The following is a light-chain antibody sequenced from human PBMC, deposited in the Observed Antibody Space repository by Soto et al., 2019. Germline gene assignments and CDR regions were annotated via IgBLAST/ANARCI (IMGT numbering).Light chain of an antibody. J-gene: IGLJ1*01. V-gene: IGLV1-44*01. Sequence: QSVLTQSPSASGTPGQRVTIACSGSSSSIGSNTVDWYQQLPGTAPKLLLYRNNQRPSGVPDRFSGSKSGTSASLAISGLQSEDEADYYCAAWDDSLNGYVFGTGTKLTVL. CDR1: SSSIGSNT. CDR3: AAWDDSLNGYV. CDR2: RNN.